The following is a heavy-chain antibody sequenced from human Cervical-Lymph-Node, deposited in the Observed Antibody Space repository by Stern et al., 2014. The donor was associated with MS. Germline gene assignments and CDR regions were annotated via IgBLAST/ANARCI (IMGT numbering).Heavy chain of an antibody. V-gene: IGHV3-23*04. J-gene: IGHJ4*02. Sequence: EVQLVESGGGLVQPGGSLRLCWAVSVFTLSICAMSWVRQAPGKWLAWVSCISGSSGSTKYADSVKGRFSISRDNSKNALYLQMNSLRAEDTAVYYCAKKGDGTGWENYYFDYGGQGTLVTVSS. CDR2: ISGSSGST. CDR3: AKKGDGTGWENYYFDY. D-gene: IGHD6-19*01. CDR1: VFTLSICA.